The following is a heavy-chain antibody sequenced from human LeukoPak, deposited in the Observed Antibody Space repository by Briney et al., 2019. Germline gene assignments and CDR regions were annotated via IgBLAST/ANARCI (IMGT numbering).Heavy chain of an antibody. CDR3: ARRGTSSSWAHFDY. CDR2: IKQDGSEK. J-gene: IGHJ4*02. V-gene: IGHV3-7*05. Sequence: GGSLRLSCAASGFTFSSYWMTWVRQAPGEGLEWVANIKQDGSEKYYVDSVKGRFTISRDNAKNSLYLQMNSLEAEDTAVYYCARRGTSSSWAHFDYWGQGSLVTVSS. CDR1: GFTFSSYW. D-gene: IGHD6-13*01.